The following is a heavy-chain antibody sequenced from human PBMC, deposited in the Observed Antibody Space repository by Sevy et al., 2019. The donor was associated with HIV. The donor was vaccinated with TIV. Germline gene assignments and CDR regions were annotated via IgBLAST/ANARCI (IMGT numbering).Heavy chain of an antibody. J-gene: IGHJ6*02. CDR2: ISSSSSTI. V-gene: IGHV3-48*01. CDR1: GFTFSSYS. D-gene: IGHD3-3*01. Sequence: GESLKISCAASGFTFSSYSMNWVRQAPGKGLEWVSYISSSSSTIYYADSVKGRFTISRDNVKNSLYLQMNSLRAEDTAVYYCARGITIFGVVSSAYYYYGMDVWGQGTTVTVSS. CDR3: ARGITIFGVVSSAYYYYGMDV.